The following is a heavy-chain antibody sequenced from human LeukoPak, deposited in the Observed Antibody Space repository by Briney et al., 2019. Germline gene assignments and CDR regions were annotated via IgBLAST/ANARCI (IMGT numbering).Heavy chain of an antibody. CDR2: IYDSGST. J-gene: IGHJ5*02. Sequence: PSETLSLTCTVSGGSIGSGGYYWSWIRQLPGKGLEWIGYIYDSGSTYFHPSLKSRLTISLDTSKNQFSLRLTSVTAADTAVHYCASSPSGIWFDPWGQGTLVTVPS. CDR3: ASSPSGIWFDP. D-gene: IGHD3-10*01. CDR1: GGSIGSGGYY. V-gene: IGHV4-31*03.